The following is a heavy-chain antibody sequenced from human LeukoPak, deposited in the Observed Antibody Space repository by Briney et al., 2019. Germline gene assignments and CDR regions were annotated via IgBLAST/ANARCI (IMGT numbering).Heavy chain of an antibody. CDR1: GFTFDDYA. V-gene: IGHV3-43D*03. J-gene: IGHJ6*03. D-gene: IGHD5-12*01. Sequence: GGSLRLSCAASGFTFDDYAMHWVRQAPGKGLEWVSLISWDGGSTYYADSVKGRFTISRDNSKNSLYLQMNSLRAEDTALYYCAKGAYSGYGDYYYYMDVWGKGTTVTVSS. CDR2: ISWDGGST. CDR3: AKGAYSGYGDYYYYMDV.